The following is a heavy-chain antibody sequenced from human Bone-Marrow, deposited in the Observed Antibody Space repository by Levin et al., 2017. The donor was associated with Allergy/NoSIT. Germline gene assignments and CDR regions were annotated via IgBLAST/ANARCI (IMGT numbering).Heavy chain of an antibody. CDR2: IYYSGSS. V-gene: IGHV4-59*01. D-gene: IGHD6-19*01. J-gene: IGHJ6*02. Sequence: PSETLSLTCTVSGGSINSYYWSWIRQPPGKGLEWIGYIYYSGSSHYNPSLKSRVTISVDTSKNQFSLKLSSVTAADTAVYYCASTLAVAYGMDVWGQGTTVTVSS. CDR3: ASTLAVAYGMDV. CDR1: GGSINSYY.